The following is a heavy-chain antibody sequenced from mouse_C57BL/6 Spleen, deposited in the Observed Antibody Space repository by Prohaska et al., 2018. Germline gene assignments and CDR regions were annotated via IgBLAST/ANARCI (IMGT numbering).Heavy chain of an antibody. CDR1: GIDFSRYW. D-gene: IGHD4-1*01. CDR3: AKLGPGYWYFDV. Sequence: EVKLLQSGGGLVQPGGSLKLSCAASGIDFSRYWMSWVRRAPGQGLEWIGEINPDSSTINYAPSLKDKFIISRDNAKNTLYLQMSKVRSEDTALYYCAKLGPGYWYFDVWGTGTTVTVSS. J-gene: IGHJ1*03. V-gene: IGHV4-1*01. CDR2: INPDSSTI.